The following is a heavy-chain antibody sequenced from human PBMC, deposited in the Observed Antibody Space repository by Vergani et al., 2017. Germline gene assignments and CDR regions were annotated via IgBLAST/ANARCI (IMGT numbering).Heavy chain of an antibody. CDR3: ASQYSSCWGHYFDY. J-gene: IGHJ4*02. D-gene: IGHD6-19*01. CDR2: IYYSGST. V-gene: IGHV4-59*01. CDR1: GGSISSYY. Sequence: QVQLQESGPGLVKPSETLSLTCTVSGGSISSYYWSWIRQPPGKGLEWIGYIYYSGSTNYNPSLKSRVTISVDTSKNQFSLKLSSVTAADTAVYYCASQYSSCWGHYFDYWGQGTLVTVSS.